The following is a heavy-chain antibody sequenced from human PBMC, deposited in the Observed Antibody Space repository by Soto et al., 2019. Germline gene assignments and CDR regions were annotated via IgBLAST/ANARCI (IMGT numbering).Heavy chain of an antibody. V-gene: IGHV4-4*02. CDR2: IYHTGIT. Sequence: SETLSLTCAVSGDSISSSNWWTWVRQPPGKGLEWIGDIYHTGITNYNPSLKSRVTILVDKSKNQFSLKLTSVTAADTAVYYCAKSGITIFGVDQGINYYYYYGMDVWGQGTTVTVSS. CDR3: AKSGITIFGVDQGINYYYYYGMDV. CDR1: GDSISSSNW. J-gene: IGHJ6*02. D-gene: IGHD3-3*01.